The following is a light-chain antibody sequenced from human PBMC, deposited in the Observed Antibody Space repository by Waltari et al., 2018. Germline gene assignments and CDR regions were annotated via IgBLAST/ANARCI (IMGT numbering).Light chain of an antibody. CDR1: ISNIGSAT. Sequence: QSVLTQPPSVSATPGQRVTISCSGSISNIGSATVNWYQHLPGTAPRLVMFSDFQRPSGVPVRLSGYNSGTSASLGISGLQSDDEAVYFCSTWDHSLKGPVFGGGTKLTVL. CDR2: SDF. J-gene: IGLJ2*01. V-gene: IGLV1-44*01. CDR3: STWDHSLKGPV.